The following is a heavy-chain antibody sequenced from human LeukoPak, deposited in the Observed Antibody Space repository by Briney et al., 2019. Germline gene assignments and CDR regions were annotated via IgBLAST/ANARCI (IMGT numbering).Heavy chain of an antibody. D-gene: IGHD3-22*01. J-gene: IGHJ2*01. CDR3: ARDEYYYDSSGYFLGYFDL. V-gene: IGHV4-39*07. Sequence: PSETLSLTCTVSGGSISSSSYYWGWIRQPPGKGPEWIGSIYYSGSTYYNPSLKSRVTISVDTSKNQFSLKLSSVTAADTAVYYCARDEYYYDSSGYFLGYFDLWGRGTLVTVSS. CDR2: IYYSGST. CDR1: GGSISSSSYY.